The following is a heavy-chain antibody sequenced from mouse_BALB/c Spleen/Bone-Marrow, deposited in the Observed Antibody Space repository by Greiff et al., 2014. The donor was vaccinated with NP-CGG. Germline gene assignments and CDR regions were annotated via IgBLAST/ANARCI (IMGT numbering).Heavy chain of an antibody. CDR1: GFTFNTYA. V-gene: IGHV10-1*02. CDR2: IRSKSNNYGT. CDR3: VICDGYYWFAY. J-gene: IGHJ3*01. D-gene: IGHD2-3*01. Sequence: EVMLVESGGGLVQPKGSLKLSCAASGFTFNTYAMNWVRQAPGKGLEWVARIRSKSNNYGTYYADSVKDRFTISRDDSQSMLYLQMNNLKTEDKAMYYCVICDGYYWFAYWGQGTLVTVSA.